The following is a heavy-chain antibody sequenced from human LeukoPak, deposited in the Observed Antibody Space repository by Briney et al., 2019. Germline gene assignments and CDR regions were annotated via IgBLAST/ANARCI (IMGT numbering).Heavy chain of an antibody. D-gene: IGHD4-17*01. V-gene: IGHV1-8*03. Sequence: GASVTLSFTSTGYTFTIYDINWVRQAYGQGHERKGWMNTNSGNTSYAQKFQSRLTITTNTTTRKDYIEMSRLRTEATAAEYYSTGLRFYYYYRDVWGKGTTVTVSS. CDR2: MNTNSGNT. CDR1: GYTFTIYD. J-gene: IGHJ6*03. CDR3: STGLRFYYYYRDV.